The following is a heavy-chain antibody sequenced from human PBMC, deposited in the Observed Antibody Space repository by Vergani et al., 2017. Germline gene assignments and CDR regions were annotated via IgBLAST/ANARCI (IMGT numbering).Heavy chain of an antibody. CDR3: ARASRVDTAMVDDY. CDR2: INPSGGST. V-gene: IGHV1-46*01. J-gene: IGHJ4*02. D-gene: IGHD5-18*01. CDR1: GYTFTSYY. Sequence: QVQLVQSGAEVKKPGASVKVSCKASGYTFTSYYMHWVRQAPGQGLEWMGIINPSGGSTSYAQEFQGRVTMTRDTSTSTVYMELSSLRSEDPAVYYCARASRVDTAMVDDYWGQGTLVTVYS.